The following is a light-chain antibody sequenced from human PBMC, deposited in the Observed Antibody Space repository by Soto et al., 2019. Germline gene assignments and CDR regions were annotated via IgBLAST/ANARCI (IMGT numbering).Light chain of an antibody. J-gene: IGLJ1*01. CDR2: EVI. CDR3: SSYTSRDTLV. V-gene: IGLV2-14*01. Sequence: QSVLAQPASVSGSPGQSITISCTGTSSDVGGYNYVSWYQQHPDKAPKLIICEVINRPSGVSNRFPGSKSGNTASLTISGLQAEDEADYYCSSYTSRDTLVFGTGTKVTVL. CDR1: SSDVGGYNY.